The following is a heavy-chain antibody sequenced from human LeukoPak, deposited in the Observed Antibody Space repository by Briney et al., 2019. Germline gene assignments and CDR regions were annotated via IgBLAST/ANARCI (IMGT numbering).Heavy chain of an antibody. CDR1: GGSINYYY. J-gene: IGHJ4*02. V-gene: IGHV4-59*01. Sequence: ETSETLSLTCSVSGGSINYYYWGWIRQPPGKGLEWIGYIHYSGTTNYNPSLKSQVTISLDTPKNQFSLKVSSVTAADTAVYYCASSGSTAFDYWGQGTLVTVSS. CDR3: ASSGSTAFDY. D-gene: IGHD1-26*01. CDR2: IHYSGTT.